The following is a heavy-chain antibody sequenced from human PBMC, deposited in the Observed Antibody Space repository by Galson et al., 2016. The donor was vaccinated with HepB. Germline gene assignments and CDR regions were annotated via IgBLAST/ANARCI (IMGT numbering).Heavy chain of an antibody. D-gene: IGHD6-19*01. Sequence: SLRLSCAASRFIFRFPFRDYAMSWVRQAPGKGLEWVSVVSGSGDSTDYADSVRGRFIISRDNSRNTVYLQMNSLRAEDTAVYYCAKEGVRLTSGWQFDYWGQGTLVTASS. V-gene: IGHV3-23*01. J-gene: IGHJ4*02. CDR3: AKEGVRLTSGWQFDY. CDR1: RFIFRFPFRDYA. CDR2: VSGSGDST.